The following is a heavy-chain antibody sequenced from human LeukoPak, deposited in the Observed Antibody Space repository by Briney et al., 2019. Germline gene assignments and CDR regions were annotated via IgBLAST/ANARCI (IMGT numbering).Heavy chain of an antibody. Sequence: GGSLRLSCAASGFTFSKYAMTWVRQAPGKGLEWVSGISSGGGATNYADSVKGRFTISRDNSKNTLFLQMSSLMAEDTAIYFCAKSRIAATDNAFDMWGRGTMVT. J-gene: IGHJ3*02. CDR1: GFTFSKYA. CDR3: AKSRIAATDNAFDM. V-gene: IGHV3-23*01. CDR2: ISSGGGAT. D-gene: IGHD1-1*01.